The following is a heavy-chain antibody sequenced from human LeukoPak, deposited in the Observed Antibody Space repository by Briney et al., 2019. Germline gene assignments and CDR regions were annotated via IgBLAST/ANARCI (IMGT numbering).Heavy chain of an antibody. CDR1: GFTFSSYS. D-gene: IGHD3-10*02. V-gene: IGHV3-69-1*02. J-gene: IGHJ6*04. CDR2: I. CDR3: AELGITMIGGV. Sequence: GGSLRLSCAASGFTFSSYSMNWVRQAPGKGLEWVSSIKGRFTISRDNAKNSLYLQMNSLRAEDTAVYYCAELGITMIGGVWGKGTTVTISS.